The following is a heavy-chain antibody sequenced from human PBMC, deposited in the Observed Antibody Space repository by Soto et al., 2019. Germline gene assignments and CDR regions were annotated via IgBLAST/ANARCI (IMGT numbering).Heavy chain of an antibody. Sequence: ASVKVSCKASGYTFTNYAIHWVCQAPGQRLEWMGWINAGNGNTKYSQKFQGRVTITRDTSASTAYMELSSLRSEDTAVYYCARVGAAAGPYYFDYWGQGTLVTVSS. CDR2: INAGNGNT. J-gene: IGHJ4*02. V-gene: IGHV1-3*01. CDR3: ARVGAAAGPYYFDY. CDR1: GYTFTNYA. D-gene: IGHD6-13*01.